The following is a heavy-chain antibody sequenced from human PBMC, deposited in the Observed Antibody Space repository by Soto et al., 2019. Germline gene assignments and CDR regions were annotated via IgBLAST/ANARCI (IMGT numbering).Heavy chain of an antibody. Sequence: PSETLSLTCTVSGGSISSGGYYWSWIRQHPGKGLEWIGYIYYSGSTYYTPSLKSRVTISVDTSKNQFSLKLSSVTAADTAVYYFARVVVVTAIHWWFDTWGQGTLVTVSS. D-gene: IGHD2-21*02. CDR2: IYYSGST. CDR1: GGSISSGGYY. CDR3: ARVVVVTAIHWWFDT. J-gene: IGHJ5*02. V-gene: IGHV4-31*03.